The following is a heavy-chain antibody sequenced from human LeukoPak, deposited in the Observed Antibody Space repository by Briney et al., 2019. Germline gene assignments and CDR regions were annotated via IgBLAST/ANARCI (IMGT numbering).Heavy chain of an antibody. Sequence: GGSLRLSCAASGFTFSSYWMHWVRQAPGKGLVWVSRINSDGSSTSYADSVKGRFTISRDNAENTLYLQMNSLRAEDTAVYYCARDRGYSGYDYYYYGMDVWGKGTTVTVSS. CDR3: ARDRGYSGYDYYYYGMDV. J-gene: IGHJ6*04. CDR2: INSDGSST. CDR1: GFTFSSYW. D-gene: IGHD5-12*01. V-gene: IGHV3-74*01.